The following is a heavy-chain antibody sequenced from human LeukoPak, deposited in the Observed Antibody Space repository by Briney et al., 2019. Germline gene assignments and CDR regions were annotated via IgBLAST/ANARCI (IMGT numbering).Heavy chain of an antibody. J-gene: IGHJ2*01. V-gene: IGHV1-18*01. CDR2: ISAYNGNT. CDR3: ARDSEGGYPYWYFDL. CDR1: GYTFTSYG. D-gene: IGHD5-12*01. Sequence: ASVKVSCKASGYTFTSYGISWVRQAPGQGLEWMGWISAYNGNTNYAQKLQGRVTMTTDTSTSTAYMELSSLRSEDTAVYYCARDSEGGYPYWYFDLWGRGTLVTVSS.